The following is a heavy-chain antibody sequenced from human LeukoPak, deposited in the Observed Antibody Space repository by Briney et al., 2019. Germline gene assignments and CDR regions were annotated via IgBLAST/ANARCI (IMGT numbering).Heavy chain of an antibody. CDR2: IIPIFGTA. D-gene: IGHD2-2*01. J-gene: IGHJ3*02. V-gene: IGHV1-69*05. Sequence: GASVKVSCKASGGTFSSYAISWVRQAPGQGLEWMGGIIPIFGTANYAQKFRGRVTITTDESTSTAYMELSSLRSEDTAVYYCASGVVVVPAAIHAFDIWGQGTMVTVSS. CDR3: ASGVVVVPAAIHAFDI. CDR1: GGTFSSYA.